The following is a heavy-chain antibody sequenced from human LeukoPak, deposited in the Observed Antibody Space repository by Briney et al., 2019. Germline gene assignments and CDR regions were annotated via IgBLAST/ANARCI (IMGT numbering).Heavy chain of an antibody. CDR3: AKHLREIKDIVVVVAATPDY. Sequence: GGSLRLSCAASGFTFSSYAMSWVRQAPGKGLERVSAISGSGGSTYYADSVKGRFTISRDNSKNTLYLQMNSLRAEDTAVYYCAKHLREIKDIVVVVAATPDYWGQGTLVTVSS. J-gene: IGHJ4*02. CDR1: GFTFSSYA. D-gene: IGHD2-15*01. CDR2: ISGSGGST. V-gene: IGHV3-23*01.